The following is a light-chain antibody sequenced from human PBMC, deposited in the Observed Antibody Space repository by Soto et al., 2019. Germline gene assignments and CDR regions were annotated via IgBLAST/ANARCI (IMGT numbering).Light chain of an antibody. CDR2: DVN. CDR1: SSDVGGYNY. V-gene: IGLV2-14*01. CDR3: SSFTIITTYV. J-gene: IGLJ1*01. Sequence: QSALTQPASLSGSPGQSITISCTGTSSDVGGYNYVSWYQQHPGKAPKLMIYDVNNRPSGVSNRFSGSKSGNTASLTISGLQAEDEADYYCSSFTIITTYVFGTGTKVTVL.